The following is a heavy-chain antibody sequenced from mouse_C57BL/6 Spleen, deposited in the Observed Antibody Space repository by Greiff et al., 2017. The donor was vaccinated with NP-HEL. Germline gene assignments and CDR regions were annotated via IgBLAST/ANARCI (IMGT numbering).Heavy chain of an antibody. J-gene: IGHJ4*01. V-gene: IGHV5-12*01. CDR2: ISNGGGST. CDR3: ARRDDGYYEDYYYAMDY. CDR1: GFTFSDYY. Sequence: EVKVEESGGGLVQPGGSLKLTCAASGFTFSDYYMYCVRQTPEERLEWVAYISNGGGSTYYPATVKGRFTISRDNAKNTLYLQKRRLKSEDTAMYYCARRDDGYYEDYYYAMDYWGQGTSVTVSS. D-gene: IGHD2-3*01.